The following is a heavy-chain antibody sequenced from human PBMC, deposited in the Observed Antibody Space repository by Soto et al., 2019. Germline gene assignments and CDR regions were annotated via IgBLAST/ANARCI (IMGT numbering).Heavy chain of an antibody. D-gene: IGHD6-19*01. Sequence: ASVKVSCKVSGYTLTELSMHWVRQAPGKGLEWMGGFDPEDGETIYAQKFQGRVTMTEDTSTDTAYMELSSLRSEGTAVYYCATLGYSSGWYAVGTVSPDYYYYGMDVWGQGTTVTVSS. CDR1: GYTLTELS. J-gene: IGHJ6*02. CDR3: ATLGYSSGWYAVGTVSPDYYYYGMDV. V-gene: IGHV1-24*01. CDR2: FDPEDGET.